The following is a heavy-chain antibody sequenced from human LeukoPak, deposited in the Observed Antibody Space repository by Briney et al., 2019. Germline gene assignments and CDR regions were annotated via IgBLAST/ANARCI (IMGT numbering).Heavy chain of an antibody. V-gene: IGHV3-66*01. CDR2: IYSGGST. J-gene: IGHJ4*02. Sequence: GGSLRLSCAASGFTVSSNYMSWVRQAPGKGLEWVSVIYSGGSTYYADSVKGRFTISRDNSKNTLYLQMNSLGAEDTAVYYCARVSGPHYYGSGGPFDYWGQGTLVTVSS. D-gene: IGHD3-10*01. CDR1: GFTVSSNY. CDR3: ARVSGPHYYGSGGPFDY.